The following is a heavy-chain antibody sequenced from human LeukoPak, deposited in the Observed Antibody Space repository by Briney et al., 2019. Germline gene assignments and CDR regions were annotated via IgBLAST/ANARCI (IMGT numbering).Heavy chain of an antibody. J-gene: IGHJ4*02. V-gene: IGHV4-34*01. D-gene: IGHD3-9*01. CDR1: GGSFSGYY. Sequence: SETLSLTCAVYGGSFSGYYWSWIRQPPGKGLGWIGEINHSGSTNYNPSLKSRVTISVDTSKNQFSLKLSSVTAADTAVYYCARVRARLVTTFDYWGQGTLVTVSS. CDR3: ARVRARLVTTFDY. CDR2: INHSGST.